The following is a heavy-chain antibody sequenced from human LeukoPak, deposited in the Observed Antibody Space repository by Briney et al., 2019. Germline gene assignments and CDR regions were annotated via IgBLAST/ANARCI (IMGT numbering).Heavy chain of an antibody. Sequence: HPGGSLRLSCAASGLTFSSYGMHWVRQAPGKGLEWVAVISYDGNNKYYADSVKGRFTISRDNSKNTLYLQMDNLRAEDTAVYYCAKYQRQWLPKGGFDYWGQGTLVTVSS. V-gene: IGHV3-30*18. CDR1: GLTFSSYG. CDR3: AKYQRQWLPKGGFDY. D-gene: IGHD6-19*01. CDR2: ISYDGNNK. J-gene: IGHJ4*02.